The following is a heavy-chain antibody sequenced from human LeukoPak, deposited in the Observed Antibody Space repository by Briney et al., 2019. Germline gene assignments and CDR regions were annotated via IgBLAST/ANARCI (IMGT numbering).Heavy chain of an antibody. CDR3: ARARHRGYHFNRMDV. CDR2: ISYDGSNK. J-gene: IGHJ6*02. V-gene: IGHV3-30-3*01. CDR1: GFTFSSYA. D-gene: IGHD5-12*01. Sequence: GGSLRLSCAASGFTFSSYAMHWVRQAPGKGLEWVAVISYDGSNKYYADAVKGRFTISRDNSKNTLYLQMNSLSAEDTAVYYCARARHRGYHFNRMDVWGQGTPVTVSS.